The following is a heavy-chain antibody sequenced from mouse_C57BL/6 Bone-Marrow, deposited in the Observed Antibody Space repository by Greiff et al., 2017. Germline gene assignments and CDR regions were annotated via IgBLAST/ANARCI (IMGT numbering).Heavy chain of an antibody. Sequence: QVQLQQSGAELVKPGASVKMSCKASGYTFTSYWITWVKQRPGQGLEWIGDIYPGSGSTNYNEKFKSKATLTVDTSSSTAYMQLSSLQSEDSAVYYCTRWPFAYWGQGTLVTVSA. CDR1: GYTFTSYW. V-gene: IGHV1-55*01. J-gene: IGHJ3*01. CDR3: TRWPFAY. CDR2: IYPGSGST.